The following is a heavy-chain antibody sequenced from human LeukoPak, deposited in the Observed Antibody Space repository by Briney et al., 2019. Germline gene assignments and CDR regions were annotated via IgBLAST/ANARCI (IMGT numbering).Heavy chain of an antibody. D-gene: IGHD3-22*01. Sequence: SVKVSCKASGYTFTGYYMHWVRQAPGQGLEWMGGIIPIFGTANYAQKFQGRVTITADESTSTAYMELSSLRSEDTAVYYCARSPSGYYYDYWGQGTLVTVSS. J-gene: IGHJ4*02. CDR1: GYTFTGYY. V-gene: IGHV1-69*13. CDR3: ARSPSGYYYDY. CDR2: IIPIFGTA.